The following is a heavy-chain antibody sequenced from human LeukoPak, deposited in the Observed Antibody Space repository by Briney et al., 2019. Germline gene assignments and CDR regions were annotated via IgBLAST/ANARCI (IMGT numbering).Heavy chain of an antibody. Sequence: SVKVSCKASGYTFTDYYMHWVRQAPGQGLEWMGGIIPIFGTANYAQKFQGRVTITADESTSTAYMELSSLRSEDTAVYYCARKGVVAASYFDYWGQGTLVTVSS. CDR1: GYTFTDYY. CDR2: IIPIFGTA. CDR3: ARKGVVAASYFDY. D-gene: IGHD2-15*01. V-gene: IGHV1-69*13. J-gene: IGHJ4*02.